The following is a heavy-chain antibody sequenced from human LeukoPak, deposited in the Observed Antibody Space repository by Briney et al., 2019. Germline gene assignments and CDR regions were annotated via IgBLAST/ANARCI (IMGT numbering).Heavy chain of an antibody. J-gene: IGHJ4*02. Sequence: GGSLRLSCAASGFTFSDYTMIWVRQIPGKGLEWVSSISVSSTYKYYADSVKGRFTISRDNADNSVYLQMNSLRAEDTAVYYCARERGYCGGDCSSEWGQGTLVTVSS. D-gene: IGHD2-21*02. CDR1: GFTFSDYT. V-gene: IGHV3-21*01. CDR3: ARERGYCGGDCSSE. CDR2: ISVSSTYK.